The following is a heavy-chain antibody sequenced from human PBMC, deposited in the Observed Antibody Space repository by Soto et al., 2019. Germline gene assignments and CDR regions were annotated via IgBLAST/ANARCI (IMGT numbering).Heavy chain of an antibody. V-gene: IGHV5-51*01. CDR3: ARLMVVAAPAGWFDP. CDR1: GYSFPFDW. CDR2: VYPSDSDT. Sequence: GESLKISCRASGYSFPFDWIGWVRQMPGKGLEWMGFVYPSDSDTRYSPSFQGQVTISADKSINTAYLQWDSLKASDTAIYYCARLMVVAAPAGWFDPWGQGTLVTVSS. D-gene: IGHD2-15*01. J-gene: IGHJ5*02.